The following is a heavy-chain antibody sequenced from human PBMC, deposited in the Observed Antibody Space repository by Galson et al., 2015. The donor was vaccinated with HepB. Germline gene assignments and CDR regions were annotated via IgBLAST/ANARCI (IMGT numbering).Heavy chain of an antibody. CDR2: TYYRSKWYN. V-gene: IGHV6-1*01. CDR3: SRGNYGSGGVPY. D-gene: IGHD6-25*01. Sequence: CAISGDSVSSTSSTWVWVGQSPSRGLEWLGRTYYRSKWYNDYAVSVKGRITINPDTSKNQFSLELNSVTPEDTAVYYCSRGNYGSGGVPYWGQGALVTVSS. CDR1: GDSVSSTSST. J-gene: IGHJ4*02.